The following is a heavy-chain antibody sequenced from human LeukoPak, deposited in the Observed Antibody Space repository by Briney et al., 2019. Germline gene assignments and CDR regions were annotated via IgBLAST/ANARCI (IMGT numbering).Heavy chain of an antibody. Sequence: PSETLSLTCTVSGGSISSSSYYWGWIRQAPGKGLEWVSVISSGGTTYYADSVKGRFTISTDNFKNTLYLQMNILTAEDTAVYYCARSPYADHFDYWGQGTLVTVSS. CDR2: ISSGGTT. J-gene: IGHJ4*02. V-gene: IGHV3-53*01. D-gene: IGHD4-17*01. CDR3: ARSPYADHFDY. CDR1: GGSISSSSYY.